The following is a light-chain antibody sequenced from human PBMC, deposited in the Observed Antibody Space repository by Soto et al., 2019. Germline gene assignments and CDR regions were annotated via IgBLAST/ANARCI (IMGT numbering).Light chain of an antibody. CDR1: ESISNW. V-gene: IGKV1-5*01. Sequence: IQLTQSPTTLPASVGDRVTLTCRASESISNWLAWYQQRPGTAPKLLIYHASILETAVPSRFSGNGSGTEFTLTISSLQPGDFATYYCQQYRTYFFGQGSRVAIK. J-gene: IGKJ1*01. CDR2: HAS. CDR3: QQYRTYF.